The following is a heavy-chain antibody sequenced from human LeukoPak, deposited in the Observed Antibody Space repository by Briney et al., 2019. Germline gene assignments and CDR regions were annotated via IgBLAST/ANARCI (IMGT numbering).Heavy chain of an antibody. D-gene: IGHD4-23*01. CDR2: INPSGGST. CDR1: GYTFTSYY. Sequence: ASVKVSCQASGYTFTSYYMHWVRQPPGQGLEWMRIINPSGGSTSYAQKFQGRVTMTRDTSTSTVYMELSSLRSEDTAVYYCASGVGGGNSPWTPIDLWGRGTLVTVPS. V-gene: IGHV1-46*01. CDR3: ASGVGGGNSPWTPIDL. J-gene: IGHJ2*01.